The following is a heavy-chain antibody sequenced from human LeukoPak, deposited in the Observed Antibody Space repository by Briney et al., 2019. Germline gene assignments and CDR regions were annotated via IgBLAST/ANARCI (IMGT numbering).Heavy chain of an antibody. CDR1: GFTFSSYA. D-gene: IGHD3-22*01. J-gene: IGHJ3*02. V-gene: IGHV3-30*04. Sequence: GGSLRLSCAASGFTFSSYAMHWVRQAPGKGLEWVAVISYDGSNKYYADSVKGRFTISRDNSKNTLYLQMNSLRAEDTAVYYCAKSGTMIVVVRSDAFDIWGQGTMVTVSS. CDR3: AKSGTMIVVVRSDAFDI. CDR2: ISYDGSNK.